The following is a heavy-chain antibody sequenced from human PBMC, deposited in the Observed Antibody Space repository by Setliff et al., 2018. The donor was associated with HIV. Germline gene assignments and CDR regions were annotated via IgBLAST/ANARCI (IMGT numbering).Heavy chain of an antibody. D-gene: IGHD1-26*01. CDR1: GGTFGSYA. J-gene: IGHJ3*02. CDR2: IIPIVGQT. Sequence: SVKVSCKASGGTFGSYAIHWVRQAPGQGLEWMGGIIPIVGQTNYAQKFQGRFTITADTSTNTDFMELTSLTSEDTAFYYCARAYRPRSLDIWGQGTMVTVSS. CDR3: ARAYRPRSLDI. V-gene: IGHV1-69*10.